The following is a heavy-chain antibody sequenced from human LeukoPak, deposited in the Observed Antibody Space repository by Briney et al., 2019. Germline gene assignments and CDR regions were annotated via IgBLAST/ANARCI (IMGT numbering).Heavy chain of an antibody. CDR1: GGSISNYY. Sequence: PSETLSLTCTVSGGSISNYYWSWIRQPTGKGLEWIGYIYYSGSTNYNPSLKSRVTISVDTSKNQFSLKLSSVTAADTAVYYCAGGPYQLLYWFDPWGQGTLVTVSS. CDR3: AGGPYQLLYWFDP. V-gene: IGHV4-59*01. J-gene: IGHJ5*02. CDR2: IYYSGST. D-gene: IGHD2-2*01.